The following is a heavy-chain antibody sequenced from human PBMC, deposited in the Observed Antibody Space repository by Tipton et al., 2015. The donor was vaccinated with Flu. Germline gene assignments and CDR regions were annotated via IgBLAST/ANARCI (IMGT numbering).Heavy chain of an antibody. CDR3: ARGSYGELLYFDY. CDR2: IYFSGST. J-gene: IGHJ4*02. D-gene: IGHD1-26*01. V-gene: IGHV4-59*01. CDR1: GGSISSYY. Sequence: TLSLTCTVSGGSISSYYWNWIRQPPGKGLEWIGYIYFSGSTEYNPSLRSRVTISLDTSKKHFSLNLSSVIAADTAMYYCARGSYGELLYFDYWGQGTLGIVSS.